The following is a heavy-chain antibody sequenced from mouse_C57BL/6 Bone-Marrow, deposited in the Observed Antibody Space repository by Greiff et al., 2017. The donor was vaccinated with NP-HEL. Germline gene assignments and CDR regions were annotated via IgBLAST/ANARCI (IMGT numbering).Heavy chain of an antibody. CDR1: GFNIKDDY. CDR2: IDPENGDT. Sequence: DVKLQESGAELVRPGASVKLSCTASGFNIKDDYMHWVKQRPEQGLEWIGWIDPENGDTEYASKFQGKATITADTSSNTAYLQLSSLTSEDTAVYYCTPIYYYGSSYFAYWGQGTLVTVSA. CDR3: TPIYYYGSSYFAY. V-gene: IGHV14-4*01. J-gene: IGHJ3*01. D-gene: IGHD1-1*01.